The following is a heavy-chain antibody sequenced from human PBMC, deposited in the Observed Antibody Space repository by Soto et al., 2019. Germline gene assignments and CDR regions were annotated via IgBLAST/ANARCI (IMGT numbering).Heavy chain of an antibody. CDR3: ARDRRDDYGGKSFDY. CDR1: GGTFSSYA. Sequence: GASVKVSCKASGGTFSSYAISSVRQAPGQGLEWMGGIIPIFGTANYAQKFQGRVTITADESTSTAYMELSSLRSEDTAVYYCARDRRDDYGGKSFDYWGQGTLVTVSS. J-gene: IGHJ4*02. V-gene: IGHV1-69*13. D-gene: IGHD4-17*01. CDR2: IIPIFGTA.